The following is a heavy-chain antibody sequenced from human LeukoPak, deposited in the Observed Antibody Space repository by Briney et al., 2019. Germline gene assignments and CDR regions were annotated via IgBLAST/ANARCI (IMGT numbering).Heavy chain of an antibody. CDR1: GYSFTSYW. Sequence: GESLKISCKGSGYSFTSYWIGWVRQMPGKGLEWMGINYPGDYDTRYSPSFQGQVTISADKSISTAYLQWSSLKASDTAMYYCARRIRYSSGWYSSYDYWGQGTLVTVSS. D-gene: IGHD6-19*01. V-gene: IGHV5-51*01. CDR2: NYPGDYDT. CDR3: ARRIRYSSGWYSSYDY. J-gene: IGHJ4*02.